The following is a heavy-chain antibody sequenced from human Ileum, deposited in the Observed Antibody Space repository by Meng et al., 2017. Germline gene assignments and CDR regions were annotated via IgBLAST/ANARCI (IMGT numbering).Heavy chain of an antibody. D-gene: IGHD6-19*01. J-gene: IGHJ4*02. V-gene: IGHV1-46*01. CDR2: INPSGGST. CDR3: ARDFSGWSTDAYYFDY. Sequence: ASVKVSCKASGYTFTSYYMHWVRQAPGQGLEWMGIINPSGGSTSYAQKFQGRVTMTRDTSTSTVYMELSSLRSEDTAVYYCARDFSGWSTDAYYFDYWGQGTLVTVSS. CDR1: GYTFTSYY.